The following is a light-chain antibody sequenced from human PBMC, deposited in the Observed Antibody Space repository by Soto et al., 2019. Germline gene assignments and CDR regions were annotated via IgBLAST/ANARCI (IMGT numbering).Light chain of an antibody. V-gene: IGLV3-21*02. CDR3: QVWDGASDQGV. CDR2: GDY. CDR1: NIGSKS. J-gene: IGLJ7*01. Sequence: SYELTQPPSVSVAPGQTAKITCGGNNIGSKSVCWYHQKPGQAPVLVIYGDYDRPSGIPERFSGSNSGNTATLTISGVEAGDEADYYCQVWDGASDQGVFGGGTQLTVL.